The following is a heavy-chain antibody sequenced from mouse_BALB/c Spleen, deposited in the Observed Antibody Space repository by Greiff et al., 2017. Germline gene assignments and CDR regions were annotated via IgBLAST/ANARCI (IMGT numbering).Heavy chain of an antibody. CDR2: INPDSSTI. CDR1: GFDFSRYW. Sequence: EVKVEESGGGLVQPGGSLKLSCAASGFDFSRYWMSWVRQAPGKGLEWIGEINPDSSTINYTPSLKDKFIISRDNAKNTLYLQMSKVRSEDTALYYCARRGWLRWYFDVWGAGTTVTVSS. J-gene: IGHJ1*01. V-gene: IGHV4-1*02. CDR3: ARRGWLRWYFDV. D-gene: IGHD2-3*01.